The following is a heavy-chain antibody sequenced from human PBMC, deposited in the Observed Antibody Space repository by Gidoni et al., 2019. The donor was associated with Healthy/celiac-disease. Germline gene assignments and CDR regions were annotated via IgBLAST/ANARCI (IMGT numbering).Heavy chain of an antibody. J-gene: IGHJ4*02. CDR2: ISGSGGST. D-gene: IGHD3-3*01. CDR1: GFTFSSYA. CDR3: AKDNDLAAAFGVVITGLDY. Sequence: EVQLLESGGGLVQPGGSLRLSCSASGFTFSSYAMSWVRQAPGKGLEWVSAISGSGGSTYYADSVKGRFTISRDNSKNTLYLQMNSLRAEDTAVYYCAKDNDLAAAFGVVITGLDYWGQGTLVTVSS. V-gene: IGHV3-23*01.